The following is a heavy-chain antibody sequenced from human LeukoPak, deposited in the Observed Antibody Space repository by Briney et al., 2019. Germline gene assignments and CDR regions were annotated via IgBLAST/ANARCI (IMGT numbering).Heavy chain of an antibody. CDR3: AREDASAIDY. CDR2: ISGSGRTM. D-gene: IGHD2-2*01. V-gene: IGHV3-48*03. J-gene: IGHJ4*02. CDR1: GFTFSSYE. Sequence: GSLRLSCAASGFTFSSYEMNWVRQAPGKGLEWVSHISGSGRTMYYADSVKGRFTISRDNAKNSLSLQMNSLRAEDTAVYYCAREDASAIDYWGQGALVTVSS.